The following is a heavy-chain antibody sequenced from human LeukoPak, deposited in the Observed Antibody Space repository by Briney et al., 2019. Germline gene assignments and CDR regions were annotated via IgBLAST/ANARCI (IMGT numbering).Heavy chain of an antibody. J-gene: IGHJ3*02. D-gene: IGHD2-2*01. V-gene: IGHV3-21*01. Sequence: GGSLRLSCAASGFTFSSYSMNWVRQAPGKGLEWVSSISSSSSCIYYADSVKGRFTISRDNAKNSLYLQMNSLRAEDTAVYYCARRMASTLGYCSSTSCYGAFDIWGQGTMVTVSS. CDR2: ISSSSSCI. CDR3: ARRMASTLGYCSSTSCYGAFDI. CDR1: GFTFSSYS.